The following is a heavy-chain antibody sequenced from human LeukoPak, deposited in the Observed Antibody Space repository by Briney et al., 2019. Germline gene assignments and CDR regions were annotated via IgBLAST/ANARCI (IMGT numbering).Heavy chain of an antibody. D-gene: IGHD6-19*01. CDR1: GFTFSSYG. Sequence: GGSLRLSCAASGFTFSSYGMHWVRQAPGKGLEWVAFIRYDGSNKYYADSVKGRFTISRDNSKNTLYLQMNSLRAEDTAVYYCAKQWLVQTGFLDYWGQGALVTVSS. CDR3: AKQWLVQTGFLDY. J-gene: IGHJ4*02. CDR2: IRYDGSNK. V-gene: IGHV3-30*02.